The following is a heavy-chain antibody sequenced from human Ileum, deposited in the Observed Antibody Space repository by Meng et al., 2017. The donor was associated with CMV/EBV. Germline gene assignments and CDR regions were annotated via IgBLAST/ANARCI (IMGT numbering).Heavy chain of an antibody. J-gene: IGHJ6*02. CDR1: GYTFTSYD. D-gene: IGHD3-3*01. CDR2: MNPNSGNT. Sequence: ASVKVSCKASGYTFTSYDINWVRQATGQGLEWMGWMNPNSGNTGYAQKFQGRVTITRNTSISTAYMELSSLRSEDTAVYYCARIRGEIWGGYQIYYYYGMDVWGQGTTVTVSS. CDR3: ARIRGEIWGGYQIYYYYGMDV. V-gene: IGHV1-8*03.